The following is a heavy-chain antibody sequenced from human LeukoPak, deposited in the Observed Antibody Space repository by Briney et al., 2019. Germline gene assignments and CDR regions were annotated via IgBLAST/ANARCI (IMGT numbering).Heavy chain of an antibody. CDR3: ARVDIVVVPAANAWFDP. CDR1: GYTFTSYG. Sequence: GASVKVSCKASGYTFTSYGISWVRQAPGQGLEWMGWISAYNGNTNYAQKLQGRVTMTTDTSTSTAYMELRSLRSDDTAVYYCARVDIVVVPAANAWFDPWGQGTLVTVSS. CDR2: ISAYNGNT. D-gene: IGHD2-2*01. J-gene: IGHJ5*02. V-gene: IGHV1-18*01.